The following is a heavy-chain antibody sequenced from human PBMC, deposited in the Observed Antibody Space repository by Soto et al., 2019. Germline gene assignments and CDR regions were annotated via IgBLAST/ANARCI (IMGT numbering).Heavy chain of an antibody. CDR3: ATTFVVPAATNWFDP. CDR1: GYTFTSYA. Sequence: ASVKVSCKASGYTFTSYAMHWVRQAPGQRLEWMGWINAGNGNTKYSQKFQGRVTITRDTSASTAYMELSSLRSEDTAVYYCATTFVVPAATNWFDPWGQGTLVTVSS. V-gene: IGHV1-3*01. D-gene: IGHD2-2*01. J-gene: IGHJ5*02. CDR2: INAGNGNT.